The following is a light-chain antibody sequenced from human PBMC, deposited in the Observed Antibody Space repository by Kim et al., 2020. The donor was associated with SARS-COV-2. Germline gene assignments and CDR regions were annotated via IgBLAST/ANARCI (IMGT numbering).Light chain of an antibody. V-gene: IGKV1-39*01. CDR2: ETS. CDR3: QQTYRNPPT. Sequence: GDKVTIPFRASQSICTYLNWYQWKPGKAHNLLIFETSNLQSGVPSRFIGSVSGTDFTLTIINLQPEDFATYYCQQTYRNPPTFGRGTKL. J-gene: IGKJ1*01. CDR1: QSICTY.